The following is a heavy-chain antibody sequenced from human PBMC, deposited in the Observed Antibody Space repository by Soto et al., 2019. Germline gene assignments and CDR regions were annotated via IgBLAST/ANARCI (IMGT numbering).Heavy chain of an antibody. D-gene: IGHD3-10*01. V-gene: IGHV4-59*01. Sequence: SETLSITCTVSGGSISSYYWSWIRQPPGKGLEWIGYIYYSGSTNYNPSLKSRVTISVDTSKNQFSLKLSSVTAADTAVYYCARGGVRGVIWTPYYYYGMDVWGQGTTVTVSS. CDR2: IYYSGST. J-gene: IGHJ6*02. CDR1: GGSISSYY. CDR3: ARGGVRGVIWTPYYYYGMDV.